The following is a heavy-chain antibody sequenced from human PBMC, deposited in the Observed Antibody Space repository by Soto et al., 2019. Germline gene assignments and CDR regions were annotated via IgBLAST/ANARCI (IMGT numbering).Heavy chain of an antibody. CDR3: GRLAGAGLTYFDF. J-gene: IGHJ4*02. Sequence: ASVKVSCKASRYLFTRHNMHRFREAPGQGLEWMGEINPGSGSAGYDQKFQGRVSMTSDTSTTTVYMILSSLRYEDTAVYYCGRLAGAGLTYFDFWGQGTPVTVSS. CDR1: RYLFTRHN. V-gene: IGHV1-46*01. D-gene: IGHD6-13*01. CDR2: INPGSGSA.